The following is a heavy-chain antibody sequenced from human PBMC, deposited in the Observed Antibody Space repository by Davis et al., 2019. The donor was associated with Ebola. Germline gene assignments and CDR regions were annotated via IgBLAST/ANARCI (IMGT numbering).Heavy chain of an antibody. J-gene: IGHJ5*02. D-gene: IGHD4-23*01. Sequence: MPSETLSLTCAVSGGSISSSNWWGWVRQPPGKGLEWIGEIYHSGSTNYNPSLKSRDTISVDTSKNQFSLKLSSVTAADTAVYYCARFYGGLFDPWGQGTLVTVSS. CDR3: ARFYGGLFDP. V-gene: IGHV4-4*02. CDR2: IYHSGST. CDR1: GGSISSSNW.